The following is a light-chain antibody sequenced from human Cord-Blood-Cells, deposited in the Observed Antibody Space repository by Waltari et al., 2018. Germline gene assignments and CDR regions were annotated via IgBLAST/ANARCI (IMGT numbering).Light chain of an antibody. Sequence: VLTQSPGTLSLSPGDSATLACRASQSVSSSYLAWYQQKPGQAPRLLIYGASSRATGIPDRFSGSGSGTDFTLTISRLEREDFAVYYCQQYGSSIFTFGPGTKVDIK. J-gene: IGKJ3*01. CDR1: QSVSSSY. V-gene: IGKV3-20*01. CDR2: GAS. CDR3: QQYGSSIFT.